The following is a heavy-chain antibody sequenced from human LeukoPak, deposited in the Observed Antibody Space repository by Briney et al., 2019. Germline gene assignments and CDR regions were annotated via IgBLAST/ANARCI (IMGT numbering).Heavy chain of an antibody. CDR2: IYDSGST. J-gene: IGHJ4*02. D-gene: IGHD1-26*01. Sequence: PSETLSLTCTVSGGSISNYYWSWIRQPPGKGLEWIGYIYDSGSTNYNPSLTSRVTISVDTSKNKFSLKLSSVTAADTAVYYCARGGSYLGHCDYWGQGSLVTVSS. CDR1: GGSISNYY. V-gene: IGHV4-59*01. CDR3: ARGGSYLGHCDY.